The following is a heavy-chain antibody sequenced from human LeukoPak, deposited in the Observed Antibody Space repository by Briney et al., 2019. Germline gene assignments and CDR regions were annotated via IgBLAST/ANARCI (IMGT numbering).Heavy chain of an antibody. V-gene: IGHV4-38-2*02. Sequence: SETLSLTCTVSSDSVYWGWIRQPPGKGLEWIGSMYDSGDTYYNPSLKSRVTMSVDTSKNQFSLKLSSVTAADTAVYYCARDMYYYGSGRLYDYWGQGTLVTVSS. CDR1: SDSVY. CDR3: ARDMYYYGSGRLYDY. CDR2: MYDSGDT. D-gene: IGHD3-10*01. J-gene: IGHJ4*02.